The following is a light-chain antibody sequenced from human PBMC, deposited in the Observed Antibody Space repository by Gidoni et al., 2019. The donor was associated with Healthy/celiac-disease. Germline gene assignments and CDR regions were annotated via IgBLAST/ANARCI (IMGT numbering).Light chain of an antibody. J-gene: IGKJ4*01. CDR1: QSISSY. CDR2: AAS. CDR3: QQSYSTPLT. V-gene: IGKV1-39*01. Sequence: DIQMTQSPSSLSASVGDRVTITCRASQSISSYLNWYQHKPGKAPKLLIYAASSLQSGVPSRFSGSGSGTDFTLTISSLQPEDFATYYCQQSYSTPLTFGGGTKVRSN.